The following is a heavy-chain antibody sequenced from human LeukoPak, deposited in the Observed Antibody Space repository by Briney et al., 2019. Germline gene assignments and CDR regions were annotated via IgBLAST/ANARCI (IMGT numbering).Heavy chain of an antibody. J-gene: IGHJ4*02. V-gene: IGHV4-59*04. CDR2: IYHSGST. CDR1: GGSISSYY. D-gene: IGHD3-22*01. CDR3: TRPYYYDSSGYPDY. Sequence: SETLSLTCTVSGGSISSYYWSWIRQPPGKGLEWIGSIYHSGSTYYNPSLKSRVTISVDTSKNQFSLKLTSVTAADTAVYYCTRPYYYDSSGYPDYWGQGTLVTVSS.